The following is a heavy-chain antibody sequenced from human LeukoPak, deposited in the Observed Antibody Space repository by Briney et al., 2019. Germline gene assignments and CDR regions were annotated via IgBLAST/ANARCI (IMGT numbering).Heavy chain of an antibody. D-gene: IGHD6-13*01. CDR2: IWYDGSNK. CDR1: GFTFSSYG. Sequence: GGSLRLSCAASGFTFSSYGMHWVRQAPGKGLEWVAVIWYDGSNKYYADSVKGRFTISRDNSKNTLYLQMNSLRAEDTAVYYCARDGIAAAGYPGGAFDIWGQGTTVTVSS. V-gene: IGHV3-33*01. CDR3: ARDGIAAAGYPGGAFDI. J-gene: IGHJ3*02.